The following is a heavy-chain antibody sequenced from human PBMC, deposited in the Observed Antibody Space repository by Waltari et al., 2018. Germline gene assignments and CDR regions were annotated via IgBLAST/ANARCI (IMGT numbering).Heavy chain of an antibody. CDR1: GGSISSSNW. J-gene: IGHJ2*01. CDR2: IYHSGST. Sequence: HVQLQESGPGLVKPSGTLSLTCAVSGGSISSSNWWSWVRQPPGKGLGWIGEIYHSGSTNYNPSLKSRVTISVDKSKNQFSLRLSSVTAADTAVYYCARLYCSGGSCSPLLVDWYFDLWGRGTLVTVSS. V-gene: IGHV4-4*02. D-gene: IGHD2-15*01. CDR3: ARLYCSGGSCSPLLVDWYFDL.